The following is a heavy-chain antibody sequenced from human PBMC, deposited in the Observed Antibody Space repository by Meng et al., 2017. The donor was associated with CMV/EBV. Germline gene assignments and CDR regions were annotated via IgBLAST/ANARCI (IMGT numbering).Heavy chain of an antibody. Sequence: LLGQLGAEVKKPWASVNVSSKDSGYSFTGYYMHWVRQAPGQGLEWMGWINPNSGGTNYAQKFQGRVTMTRDTSISTAYMELSRLRSDDTAVYYCARDDGSLDYWGQGTLVTVSS. CDR2: INPNSGGT. CDR3: ARDDGSLDY. J-gene: IGHJ4*02. V-gene: IGHV1-2*02. D-gene: IGHD2-15*01. CDR1: GYSFTGYY.